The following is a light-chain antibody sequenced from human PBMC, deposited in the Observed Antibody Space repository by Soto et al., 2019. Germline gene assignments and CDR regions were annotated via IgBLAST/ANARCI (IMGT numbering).Light chain of an antibody. CDR1: QSVSNN. CDR2: DAS. CDR3: QQYNNWPLT. J-gene: IGKJ4*01. Sequence: EIVMTQSPATLSVSPGERATLSCRASQSVSNNYLAWYQQKPGQPPRLLIYDASTRATGIPARFSGSQSGTEFTLTISSLLSEDFAVYSCQQYNNWPLTFGGGTKVDTK. V-gene: IGKV3D-15*01.